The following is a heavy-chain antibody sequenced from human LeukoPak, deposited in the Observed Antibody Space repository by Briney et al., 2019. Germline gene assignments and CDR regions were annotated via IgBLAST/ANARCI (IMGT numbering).Heavy chain of an antibody. D-gene: IGHD3-9*01. J-gene: IGHJ4*02. Sequence: SETLSLTCTVSGGSISSSSYYWGWIRQPPGKGLEWIGSIYYSGSTYYNPSLKSRVTISVDTSKNQFSLKLSSVTAADTAVYYCARVAGYYDILTGLEMWYYFDYWGQGTLVTVSS. CDR2: IYYSGST. V-gene: IGHV4-39*01. CDR1: GGSISSSSYY. CDR3: ARVAGYYDILTGLEMWYYFDY.